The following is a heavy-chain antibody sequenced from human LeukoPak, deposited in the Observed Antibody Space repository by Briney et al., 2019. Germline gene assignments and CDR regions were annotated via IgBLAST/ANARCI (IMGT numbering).Heavy chain of an antibody. CDR2: ISTSSSYI. Sequence: PGGSLRLSCAASGFTLSSYKMNWVRQAPGKGLEWVSFISTSSSYIHNADSVKGRFTISRDNAENSLYLQMNSLRAEDTAVYYCARAAIAAARIYYYMDVWGKGTTVTVSS. J-gene: IGHJ6*03. CDR3: ARAAIAAARIYYYMDV. CDR1: GFTLSSYK. D-gene: IGHD6-13*01. V-gene: IGHV3-21*01.